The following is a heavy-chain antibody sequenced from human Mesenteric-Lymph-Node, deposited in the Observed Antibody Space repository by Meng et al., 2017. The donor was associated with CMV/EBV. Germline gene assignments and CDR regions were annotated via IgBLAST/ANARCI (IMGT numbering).Heavy chain of an antibody. J-gene: IGHJ4*02. V-gene: IGHV4-34*01. CDR3: ARGSSYDILTGYFDY. Sequence: QWGAGLLKPSEPLSCTCAVYGGSFSGYYWNWIRQSPEKGLEWIGEINHSGSTTYNPSFTSRIIISVDTSTNQISLNMSSVTAADTAVYYCARGSSYDILTGYFDYWGQGALVTVSS. CDR2: INHSGST. D-gene: IGHD3-9*01. CDR1: GGSFSGYY.